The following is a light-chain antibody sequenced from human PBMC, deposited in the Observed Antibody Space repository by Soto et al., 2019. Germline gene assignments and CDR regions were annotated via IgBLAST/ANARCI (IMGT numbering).Light chain of an antibody. J-gene: IGLJ1*01. CDR1: SSNIGAGYE. Sequence: QSVLTQPPSVSGAPGERVTISCTGSSSNIGAGYEVHWYQQLPGTSPKLLIYEDTDRPSGVPDRFSGSKSGTSASLAITGLLAEDAADYYCQSYDNSLSGSYVFGTGTKLNVL. CDR2: EDT. CDR3: QSYDNSLSGSYV. V-gene: IGLV1-40*01.